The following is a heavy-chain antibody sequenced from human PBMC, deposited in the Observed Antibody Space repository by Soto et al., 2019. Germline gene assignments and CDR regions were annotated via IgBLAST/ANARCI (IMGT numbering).Heavy chain of an antibody. CDR3: ARGGSVGRYNWFDP. Sequence: SVKVSCKASGGTFSSYAISWVRQAPGQGLEWMGGIIPIFGTANYAQKFQGRVTITADESTSTAYMELSSLRSEDTAVYYCARGGSVGRYNWFDPWGQGTLVTVSS. D-gene: IGHD3-16*01. CDR2: IIPIFGTA. CDR1: GGTFSSYA. V-gene: IGHV1-69*13. J-gene: IGHJ5*02.